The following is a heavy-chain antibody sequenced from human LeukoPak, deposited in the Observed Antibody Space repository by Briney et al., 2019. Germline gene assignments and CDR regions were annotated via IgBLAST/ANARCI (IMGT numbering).Heavy chain of an antibody. CDR1: GYSFTSYW. CDR2: IDPSDAYT. Sequence: GESLRISCKGSGYSFTSYWISWVRQMPGKGLEWMGRIDPSDAYTNYSPSFQGHVTISADKSISTAYLQWSSLKASDTAMYYCARVWRYCSGGSCYAYYYSMDVWGQGTTVTVSS. V-gene: IGHV5-10-1*01. CDR3: ARVWRYCSGGSCYAYYYSMDV. J-gene: IGHJ6*02. D-gene: IGHD2-15*01.